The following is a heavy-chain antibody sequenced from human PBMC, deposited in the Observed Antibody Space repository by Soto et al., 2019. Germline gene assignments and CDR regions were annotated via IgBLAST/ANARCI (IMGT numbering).Heavy chain of an antibody. CDR3: AAVVGTSALVGYLEY. CDR1: GGTFTSFT. Sequence: QVLLVQSGTEVKKPGSSVKVSCKASGGTFTSFTLNWVRQAPGQGPEWMGRIIPALGIEDYAPKFQGKVTMTADTSTSTAHMEMSSLRSDDTAVYYCAAVVGTSALVGYLEYWGQGTLVTVSS. V-gene: IGHV1-69*02. CDR2: IIPALGIE. D-gene: IGHD6-19*01. J-gene: IGHJ4*02.